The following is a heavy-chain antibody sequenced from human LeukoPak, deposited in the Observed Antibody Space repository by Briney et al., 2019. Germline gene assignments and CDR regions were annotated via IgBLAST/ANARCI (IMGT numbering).Heavy chain of an antibody. CDR2: VYHSGST. CDR1: GGSISSSNW. Sequence: KPSGTLSLTCAVSGGSISSSNWWSWVRQPPGKGLEWIGEVYHSGSTNYNPSLKSRVTISIDMSKSQFSLNLRSVTAADTAVYYCGAGDSYYFDYWGQGTLVTVSS. J-gene: IGHJ4*02. D-gene: IGHD4-17*01. V-gene: IGHV4-4*02. CDR3: GAGDSYYFDY.